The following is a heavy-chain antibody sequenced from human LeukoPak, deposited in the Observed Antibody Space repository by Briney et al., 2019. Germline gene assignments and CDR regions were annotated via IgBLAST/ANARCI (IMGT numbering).Heavy chain of an antibody. CDR1: GFTFDDYA. V-gene: IGHV3-9*01. D-gene: IGHD5-18*01. J-gene: IGHJ4*02. CDR2: ISWNSGSI. Sequence: GGSLRLSCAASGFTFDDYAMHWVRQAPGKGLEWVSGISWNSGSIGYADSVKGRFTISRDNAKNSLYLQMNSLRAEDTALYYCAKAGGSFGYTGFDYWGQGTLVTVSS. CDR3: AKAGGSFGYTGFDY.